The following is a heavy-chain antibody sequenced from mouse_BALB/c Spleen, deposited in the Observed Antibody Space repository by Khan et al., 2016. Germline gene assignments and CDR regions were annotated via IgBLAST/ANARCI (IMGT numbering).Heavy chain of an antibody. CDR3: ARTYGNYGYFDV. D-gene: IGHD2-1*01. Sequence: EVELVESGGGLVKPGGSLKLSCAASGFTFSDYYMYWVRQTPEKRLEWVATISDGGAYTYYSDSVKGRFTISRDNAKHNLYLQMSSLRSEDTAMYYCARTYGNYGYFDVWGAGATVTVSS. J-gene: IGHJ1*01. V-gene: IGHV5-4*02. CDR2: ISDGGAYT. CDR1: GFTFSDYY.